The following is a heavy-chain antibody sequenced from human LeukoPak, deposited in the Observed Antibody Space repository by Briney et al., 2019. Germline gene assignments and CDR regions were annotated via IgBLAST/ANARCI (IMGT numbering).Heavy chain of an antibody. J-gene: IGHJ1*01. V-gene: IGHV4-39*01. CDR3: ARFLFSSWYRAEYFQH. D-gene: IGHD6-13*01. CDR1: GGSISSSSYY. CDR2: IYYSGST. Sequence: SETLSLTCTVSGGSISSSSYYWGWIRQPPGKGLEWIGCIYYSGSTYYNPSLKSRVTISVDTSKNQFSLKLSSVTAADTAVYYCARFLFSSWYRAEYFQHWGQGTLVTVSS.